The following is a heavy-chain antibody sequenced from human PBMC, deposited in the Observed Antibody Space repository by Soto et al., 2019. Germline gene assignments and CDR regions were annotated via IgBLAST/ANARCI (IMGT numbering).Heavy chain of an antibody. CDR3: ARNRYGSGRYYYYGMDV. Sequence: QVQLVESGGGVVQPGRSLRLSCAASGFTFSSYGMHWVRQAPGKGLEWVAVIWYDGSNKYYADSVKGRFTISRDNSKNTLYLQMYSLRAEDTAVYYCARNRYGSGRYYYYGMDVWGQGTTVTVSS. D-gene: IGHD3-10*01. V-gene: IGHV3-33*01. J-gene: IGHJ6*02. CDR1: GFTFSSYG. CDR2: IWYDGSNK.